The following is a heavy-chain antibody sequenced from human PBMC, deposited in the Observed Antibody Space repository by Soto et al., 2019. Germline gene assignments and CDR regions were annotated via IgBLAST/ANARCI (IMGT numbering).Heavy chain of an antibody. CDR3: VGGAGWELDY. V-gene: IGHV3-7*03. Sequence: EAQLVESGGGLVQPGGSLRLSCAASGFTFSTYWMNWVRQAPGMGLEWLAIIRQDGTETHYVDSVKGRFTISRHNTKNPLFLQMNNLRADDTAVYYCVGGAGWELDYWGQGTLVTVSS. CDR2: IRQDGTET. CDR1: GFTFSTYW. D-gene: IGHD1-26*01. J-gene: IGHJ4*02.